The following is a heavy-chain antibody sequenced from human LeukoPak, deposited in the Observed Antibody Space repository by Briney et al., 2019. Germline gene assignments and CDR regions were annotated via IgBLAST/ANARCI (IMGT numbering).Heavy chain of an antibody. D-gene: IGHD3-9*01. CDR3: ARSLFDYDILTGHDY. Sequence: GESLKISCKGFGYTFTSYWIGWVRQMPGKGPEWMGIIYPGDSDARYSPSFQGQVTISADKSISTAYLHWSSLKASDTAMYYCARSLFDYDILTGHDYWGQGTLVTVSS. V-gene: IGHV5-51*01. CDR2: IYPGDSDA. J-gene: IGHJ4*02. CDR1: GYTFTSYW.